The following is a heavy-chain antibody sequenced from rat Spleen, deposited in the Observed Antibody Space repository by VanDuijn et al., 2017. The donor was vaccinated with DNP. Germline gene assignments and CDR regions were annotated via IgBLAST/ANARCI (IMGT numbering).Heavy chain of an antibody. CDR3: TTDFERGY. Sequence: EVQLVESGGGLVQPGRSLKLSCAASGFTFSIYGMAWVRQAPTKGLEWVASISASGGSTSYRDSVKGRFTISRDNAKSTLYLQMDSLRSEDTATYYCTTDFERGYWGQGVMVTVSS. CDR1: GFTFSIYG. CDR2: ISASGGST. D-gene: IGHD1-11*01. J-gene: IGHJ2*01. V-gene: IGHV5-27*01.